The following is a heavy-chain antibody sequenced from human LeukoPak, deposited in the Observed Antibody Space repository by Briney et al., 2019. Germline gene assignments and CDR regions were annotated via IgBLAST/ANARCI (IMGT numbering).Heavy chain of an antibody. CDR3: ARDLLAVDAYYYYYMDV. J-gene: IGHJ6*03. CDR2: ISYDGSNK. CDR1: GFTFSSYA. D-gene: IGHD6-19*01. V-gene: IGHV3-30*04. Sequence: GRSLRLSCAASGFTFSSYAMHWVRQAPGKGLEWVAVISYDGSNKYYADSVKGRFTISRDNSKNTLYLQMNSLRAEDTAVYYCARDLLAVDAYYYYYMDVWGKGTTVTVSS.